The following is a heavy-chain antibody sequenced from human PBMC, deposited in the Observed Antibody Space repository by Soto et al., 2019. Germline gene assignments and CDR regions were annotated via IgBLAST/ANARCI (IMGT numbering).Heavy chain of an antibody. CDR2: ISGSGGST. Sequence: EVQLLESGGGLVQPGGSLRLSCAASGFSFAGYAMSWVRQAPGKGLEWVSVISGSGGSTYYADSVKGRFTISRDNSKITLYLQMNSLTAEDTAVYYCAKAGPHGVTTFSSAYFDYWGLGTLVTVSS. CDR1: GFSFAGYA. V-gene: IGHV3-23*01. CDR3: AKAGPHGVTTFSSAYFDY. D-gene: IGHD5-12*01. J-gene: IGHJ4*02.